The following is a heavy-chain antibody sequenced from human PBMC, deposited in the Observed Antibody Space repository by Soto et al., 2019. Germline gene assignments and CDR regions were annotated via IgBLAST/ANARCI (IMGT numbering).Heavy chain of an antibody. J-gene: IGHJ6*02. Sequence: PSETLSLTCTVSGGSISSGGYYWSWIRQHPGRGLEWIGYIYYSGSTYCNPSLKSRVTISVDTSKNQFSLKLSSVTAADTAVYYRARDNTADGGGYYYYGMDVWGQGTTVTVSS. CDR1: GGSISSGGYY. CDR2: IYYSGST. CDR3: ARDNTADGGGYYYYGMDV. D-gene: IGHD5-18*01. V-gene: IGHV4-31*03.